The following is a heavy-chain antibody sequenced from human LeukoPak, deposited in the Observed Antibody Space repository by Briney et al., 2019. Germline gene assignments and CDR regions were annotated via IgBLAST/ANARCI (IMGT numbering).Heavy chain of an antibody. CDR1: GGTFSSYA. J-gene: IGHJ4*02. V-gene: IGHV1-46*01. CDR3: ARGESSGWYIY. CDR2: INPSGGST. Sequence: ASVKVSCKASGGTFSSYAISWVRQAPGQGLEWMGIINPSGGSTSYAQKFQGRVTMTRDMSTSTVYMELSSLRSEDTAVYYCARGESSGWYIYWGQGTLVTVSS. D-gene: IGHD6-19*01.